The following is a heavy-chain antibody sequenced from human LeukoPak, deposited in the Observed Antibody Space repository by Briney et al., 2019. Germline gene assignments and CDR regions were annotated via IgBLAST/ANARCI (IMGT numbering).Heavy chain of an antibody. Sequence: PSETLSLTGTVSGGSVSSGSYYWSWIRQPPGKGREWIGYIYYSGSTYYNPSLKSRVTISVDTSRNQFSLKLSAVTAADTVVYYCARDQLRDYYYHGMDVWGQGTTVTVSS. J-gene: IGHJ6*02. D-gene: IGHD6-6*01. CDR2: IYYSGST. CDR1: GGSVSSGSYY. V-gene: IGHV4-61*01. CDR3: ARDQLRDYYYHGMDV.